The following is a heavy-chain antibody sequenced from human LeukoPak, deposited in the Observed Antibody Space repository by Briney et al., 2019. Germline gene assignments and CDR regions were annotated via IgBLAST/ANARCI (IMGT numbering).Heavy chain of an antibody. CDR3: ARDSRYDYVWGSYRHTSYYFDY. Sequence: GGSLRLSCAASGFTFSSYWMSWVRQAPGKGLEWVAIIKQDGSEKYYVDSVKGRFTISRDNSKNTLYLQMNSLRAEDTAVYYCARDSRYDYVWGSYRHTSYYFDYWGQGTLVTVSS. CDR1: GFTFSSYW. D-gene: IGHD3-16*02. CDR2: IKQDGSEK. J-gene: IGHJ4*02. V-gene: IGHV3-7*01.